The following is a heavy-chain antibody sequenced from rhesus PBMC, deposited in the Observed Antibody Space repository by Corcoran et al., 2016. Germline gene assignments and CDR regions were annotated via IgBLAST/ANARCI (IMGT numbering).Heavy chain of an antibody. CDR1: GGSISICYG. J-gene: IGHJ6*01. CDR3: ARELSTGLDS. Sequence: QLQLQESGPGLVKPSETLSLTCAVSGGSISICYGWSWIRQPPGKGLGWIGNIFGRIGSTSFNPSLKSRVTISTDTSKNQFSLKLSSVTAADTAVYYCARELSTGLDSWGQGVVVTVSS. D-gene: IGHD2-15*01. CDR2: IFGRIGST. V-gene: IGHV4S7*01.